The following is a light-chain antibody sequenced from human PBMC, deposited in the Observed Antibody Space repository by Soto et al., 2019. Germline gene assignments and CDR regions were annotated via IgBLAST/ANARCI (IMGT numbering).Light chain of an antibody. CDR1: SGDVGGYNA. CDR3: SSYTRSGVYV. J-gene: IGLJ1*01. V-gene: IGLV2-14*01. CDR2: DVS. Sequence: QSVLTQPASVSGSPGQSITISCTGTSGDVGGYNAVSWYQQHPGRAPKLMIYDVSNRPSGISNRFSGSKSGSTASLTISGLQAEDDADYYCSSYTRSGVYVFGAGTKVTVL.